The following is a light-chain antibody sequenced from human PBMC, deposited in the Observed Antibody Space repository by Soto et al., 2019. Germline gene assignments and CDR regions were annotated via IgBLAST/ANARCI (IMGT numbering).Light chain of an antibody. CDR2: AAS. J-gene: IGKJ1*01. CDR1: QGISSY. V-gene: IGKV1-8*01. Sequence: AIRMTQSPSSFSASTGDRITITCRASQGISSYLAWYQQKPGKAPKLLIYAASTLQSGVPSRFSGSGSGTDFTLTISCLQSEDFATYYCQQHYSYPWTFVQGTKVEIK. CDR3: QQHYSYPWT.